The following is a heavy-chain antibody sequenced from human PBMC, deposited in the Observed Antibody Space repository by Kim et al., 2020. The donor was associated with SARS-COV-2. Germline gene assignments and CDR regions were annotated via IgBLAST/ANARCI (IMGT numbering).Heavy chain of an antibody. D-gene: IGHD6-13*01. J-gene: IGHJ4*02. V-gene: IGHV3-15*01. Sequence: GGSLRLSCAASGFTISNAWMSWVRQAPGKGLEWVGRIKSKTDAETTDYAAPVKGRFTLSRDDSKNTLYLQMNSLKTEDTAVYYCTTSLGRYSSSWYWGQGTLVTVSS. CDR2: IKSKTDAETT. CDR1: GFTISNAW. CDR3: TTSLGRYSSSWY.